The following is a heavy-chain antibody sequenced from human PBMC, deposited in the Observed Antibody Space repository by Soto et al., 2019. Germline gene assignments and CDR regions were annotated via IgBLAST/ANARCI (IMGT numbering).Heavy chain of an antibody. D-gene: IGHD1-26*01. CDR1: GYTFTGYY. Sequence: QVQLVQSGAEVKKPGASVKVSCKTSGYTFTGYYMHWVRQAPGQGLEWMGWINPNSGGTNYPQKFQGRVTMTRDTSLSTVYMTLTRLTSDDTAVYYCARDLAKGGGSAGFDYWGQGTLVTVSS. V-gene: IGHV1-2*02. CDR2: INPNSGGT. J-gene: IGHJ4*02. CDR3: ARDLAKGGGSAGFDY.